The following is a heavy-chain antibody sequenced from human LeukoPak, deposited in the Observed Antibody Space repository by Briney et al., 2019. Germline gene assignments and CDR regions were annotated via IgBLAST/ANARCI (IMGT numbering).Heavy chain of an antibody. V-gene: IGHV3-7*01. CDR3: ARVSIFGGVEGEPDAFDI. D-gene: IGHD3-3*01. J-gene: IGHJ3*02. CDR1: GFTFSSYW. CDR2: IKQDGSEK. Sequence: GGSLRLSCAASGFTFSSYWMSWVRQAPGKGLKWVANIKQDGSEKYYVDSVKGRFTISRDNAKNSLYLQMNSLRAEDTAVYYCARVSIFGGVEGEPDAFDIWGQGTMVTVSS.